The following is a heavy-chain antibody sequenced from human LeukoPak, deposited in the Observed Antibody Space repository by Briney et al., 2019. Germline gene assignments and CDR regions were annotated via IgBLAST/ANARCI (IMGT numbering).Heavy chain of an antibody. CDR1: GGTFSSYA. J-gene: IGHJ4*02. Sequence: GASVKVSCKASGGTFSSYAISWVRQAPGQGLEWMGGIILIFGTANYAQKFQGRVTITADESTSTAYMELSSLRSEDTAVYYCASKCSSTSCYYFDYWGQGTLVTVSS. CDR2: IILIFGTA. V-gene: IGHV1-69*13. D-gene: IGHD2-2*01. CDR3: ASKCSSTSCYYFDY.